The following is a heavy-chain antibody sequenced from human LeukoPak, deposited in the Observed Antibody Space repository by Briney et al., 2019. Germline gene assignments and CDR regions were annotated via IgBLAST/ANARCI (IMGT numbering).Heavy chain of an antibody. J-gene: IGHJ4*02. CDR1: GFTFSSYW. V-gene: IGHV3-74*01. CDR3: ARDPYYYGSWSYGDY. CDR2: INSDGSST. Sequence: GGSLRLSCSASGFTFSSYWMHWVRQAPGKGLVWVSRINSDGSSTNYADSVKGRFTISRDNAKSTLYLQMNSLRAEDTAVYYCARDPYYYGSWSYGDYWGQGTLVTVSS. D-gene: IGHD3-10*01.